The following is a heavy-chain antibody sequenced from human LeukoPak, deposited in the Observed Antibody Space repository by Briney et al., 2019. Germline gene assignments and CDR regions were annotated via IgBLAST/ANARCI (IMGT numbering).Heavy chain of an antibody. J-gene: IGHJ6*03. CDR1: GGSVRGYY. Sequence: SETLSLTCTVSGGSVRGYYWSWIRQPPGKGLEWIGYIYSSGSNNYNPSLKSRVTMSVDTSKNQFSLKVSSVTAADTAVYYCARVFDSGSQAYFYYMDVWGKGTTVTISS. V-gene: IGHV4-59*02. CDR3: ARVFDSGSQAYFYYMDV. D-gene: IGHD3-10*01. CDR2: IYSSGSN.